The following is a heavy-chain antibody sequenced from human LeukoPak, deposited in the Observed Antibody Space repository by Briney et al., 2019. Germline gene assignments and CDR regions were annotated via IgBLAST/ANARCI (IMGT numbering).Heavy chain of an antibody. CDR3: ARDLSLLDDFWSGYPLDY. CDR1: GYTFTGYY. V-gene: IGHV1-2*02. D-gene: IGHD3-3*01. CDR2: INPNSGGT. Sequence: ASVKVSCKASGYTFTGYYTHWVRQAPGQGLEWMGWINPNSGGTNYAQKFQGRVTMTRDTSISTAYMELSRLRSDDTAVYYCARDLSLLDDFWSGYPLDYWGQGTLVTVSS. J-gene: IGHJ4*02.